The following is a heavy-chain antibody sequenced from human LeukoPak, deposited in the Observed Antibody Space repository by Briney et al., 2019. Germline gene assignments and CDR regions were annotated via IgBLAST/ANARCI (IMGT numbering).Heavy chain of an antibody. Sequence: PGRSLRLSCAASGFTFITYAMHWVRQAPGKGLEWVAVISYDGSNKYYADSVKGRFTISRDNPKNTLYLQMNSLRAEDTAVYYCARDSVVAATLDYWGQGTLVTVSS. CDR3: ARDSVVAATLDY. CDR2: ISYDGSNK. J-gene: IGHJ4*02. D-gene: IGHD2-15*01. CDR1: GFTFITYA. V-gene: IGHV3-30-3*01.